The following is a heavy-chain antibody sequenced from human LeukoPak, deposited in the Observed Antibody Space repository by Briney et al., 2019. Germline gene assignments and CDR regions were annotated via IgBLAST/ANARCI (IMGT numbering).Heavy chain of an antibody. Sequence: GRSLRLSCAASGFTFSSFGMHWVRQAPGKRLEWVAVIWYDGSNKYYADSVKGRFTISRDNSKNTLYLQMNSLRAEDTAVYYCARDGDITPTDVWGQGTTVTVSS. CDR2: IWYDGSNK. CDR3: ARDGDITPTDV. D-gene: IGHD2-15*01. J-gene: IGHJ6*02. V-gene: IGHV3-33*01. CDR1: GFTFSSFG.